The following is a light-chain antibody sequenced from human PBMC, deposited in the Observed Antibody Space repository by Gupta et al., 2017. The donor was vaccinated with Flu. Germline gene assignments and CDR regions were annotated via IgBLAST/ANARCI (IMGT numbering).Light chain of an antibody. V-gene: IGLV6-57*01. CDR3: QSYDSDSYV. CDR2: EDD. CDR1: SGSIAANY. Sequence: NFMLAQPLSVSESPGKTVAISCTRSSGSIAANYVQWYQQRPGSSPTTVIYEDDQRPSGVPDRFSGSIDRSSNSASLTISGVKTEDEADYYCQSYDSDSYVLGTGTKVTVL. J-gene: IGLJ1*01.